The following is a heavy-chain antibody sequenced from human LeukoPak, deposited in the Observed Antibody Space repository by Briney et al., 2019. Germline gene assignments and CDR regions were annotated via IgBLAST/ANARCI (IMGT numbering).Heavy chain of an antibody. CDR2: IYHSGST. Sequence: PSQTLSLTCTASGGSISSGGYYWSWIRQPPGKGLEWIGYIYHSGSTYYNPSLKSRVTISVDRSKNQFSLKLSSVTAADTAVYYCASSPGYYYYGMDVWGQGTTVTVSS. J-gene: IGHJ6*02. CDR1: GGSISSGGYY. V-gene: IGHV4-30-2*01. CDR3: ASSPGYYYYGMDV. D-gene: IGHD7-27*01.